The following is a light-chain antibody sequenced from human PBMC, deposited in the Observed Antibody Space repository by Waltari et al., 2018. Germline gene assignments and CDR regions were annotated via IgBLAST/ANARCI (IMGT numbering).Light chain of an antibody. Sequence: DIQMTQSPSSLSGSIGDRVTITCRASQAIIHSLAWYQEKPGKVPKLLIYACYRLERGVPSRFSGSGSGTGYTLTISSLQAEDFATYYCQQYFRIPFTFGGGTKVDIK. J-gene: IGKJ4*01. V-gene: IGKV1-NL1*01. CDR3: QQYFRIPFT. CDR1: QAIIHS. CDR2: ACY.